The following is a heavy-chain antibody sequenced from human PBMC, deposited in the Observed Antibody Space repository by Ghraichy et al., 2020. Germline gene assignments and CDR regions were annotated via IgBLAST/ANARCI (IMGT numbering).Heavy chain of an antibody. Sequence: SETLSLTCTVSGGSISSYYWSWIRQPPGKGLEWIGYIYYSGSTNYNPSLKSRVTISVDTSKNQFSLKLSSVTAADTAVYYCARRDYYDSSGYSYWYFDLWGRGTLVTVSP. D-gene: IGHD3-22*01. V-gene: IGHV4-59*01. J-gene: IGHJ2*01. CDR3: ARRDYYDSSGYSYWYFDL. CDR2: IYYSGST. CDR1: GGSISSYY.